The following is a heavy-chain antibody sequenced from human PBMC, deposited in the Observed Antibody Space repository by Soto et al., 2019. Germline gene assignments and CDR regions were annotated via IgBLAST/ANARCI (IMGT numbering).Heavy chain of an antibody. CDR3: AREMRTLYGMDV. J-gene: IGHJ6*02. CDR1: GFTVSSNY. V-gene: IGHV3-66*01. CDR2: IYSGSST. Sequence: EVQLVESGGGLVQPGGSLRLSCAASGFTVSSNYMSWVRQAPGKGLEWVSVIYSGSSTYCADSVKGRFTISRDNSENTLYLQMNSLRAEDTAVYYCAREMRTLYGMDVWGQGTTVTVSS.